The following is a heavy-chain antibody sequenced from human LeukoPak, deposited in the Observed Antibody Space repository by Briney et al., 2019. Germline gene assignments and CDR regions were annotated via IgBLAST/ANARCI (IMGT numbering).Heavy chain of an antibody. CDR3: ATVTGTTDYYFDY. D-gene: IGHD1-7*01. J-gene: IGHJ4*02. CDR1: GYTLTELS. CDR2: FDPEDGET. V-gene: IGHV1-24*01. Sequence: ASVKVSCKVSGYTLTELSMHWVRQAPGKGLEWMGGFDPEDGETIYAQKFQGRVTMTEDTSTDTAYMELSSLRSEDTAVYYCATVTGTTDYYFDYWGQGTWSPSPQ.